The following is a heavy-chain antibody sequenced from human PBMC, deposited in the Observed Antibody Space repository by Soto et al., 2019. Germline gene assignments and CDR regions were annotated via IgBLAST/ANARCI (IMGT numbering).Heavy chain of an antibody. V-gene: IGHV1-46*01. CDR1: GYTFTSYY. J-gene: IGHJ4*01. CDR3: ARDCPFDYDSSGYYSRRGCFDC. CDR2: INPSGGST. D-gene: IGHD3-22*01. Sequence: ASVKVSCKASGYTFTSYYMHWVRQAPGQGLELMGIINPSGGSTSYAQKFQGRVTMTRXXXXXXVXMXLXXXXAEXTAVYYCARDCPFDYDSSGYYSRRGCFDCWG.